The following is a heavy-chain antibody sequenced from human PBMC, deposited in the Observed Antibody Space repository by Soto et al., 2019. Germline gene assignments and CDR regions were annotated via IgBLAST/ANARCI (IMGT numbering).Heavy chain of an antibody. V-gene: IGHV3-21*01. CDR1: DFTFRTYS. J-gene: IGHJ3*02. Sequence: EVQLVESGGGLVKPGGSLRLSCVASDFTFRTYSLNWVRQAPGKGLEWVSSISSTSTYIYYADSLKGRFTISRDNAKNSLYLQLNSLQAEDTAIYYCVRELQAGAVDIWGQGTLVTVSS. CDR2: ISSTSTYI. CDR3: VRELQAGAVDI.